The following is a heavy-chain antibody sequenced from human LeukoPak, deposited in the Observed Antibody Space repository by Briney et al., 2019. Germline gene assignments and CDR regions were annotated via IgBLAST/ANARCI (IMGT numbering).Heavy chain of an antibody. Sequence: PGGSLRLSCAASGFTFSSYAMNWVRQRPGKGLEWVSGISWDSGDMYYSDSVKGRFTISRDNARNSLYLQMNRLRVEDTAFYYCAKDLYQAVAGHADYWGRGTLVTVSS. CDR3: AKDLYQAVAGHADY. J-gene: IGHJ4*02. CDR2: ISWDSGDM. V-gene: IGHV3-9*01. D-gene: IGHD6-19*01. CDR1: GFTFSSYA.